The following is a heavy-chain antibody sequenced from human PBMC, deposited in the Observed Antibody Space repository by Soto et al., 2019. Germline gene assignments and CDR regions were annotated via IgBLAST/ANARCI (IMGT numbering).Heavy chain of an antibody. Sequence: ASVKVSCKASGGTFSSYAISWVRQAPGQGLEWMGGIIPIFGTANHAQKFQGRVTITADESTSTAYMELSSLRSEDTAVYYCASLWFGEPYYYYYYGMDVWGQGTTVTVSS. CDR2: IIPIFGTA. D-gene: IGHD3-10*01. V-gene: IGHV1-69*13. J-gene: IGHJ6*02. CDR3: ASLWFGEPYYYYYYGMDV. CDR1: GGTFSSYA.